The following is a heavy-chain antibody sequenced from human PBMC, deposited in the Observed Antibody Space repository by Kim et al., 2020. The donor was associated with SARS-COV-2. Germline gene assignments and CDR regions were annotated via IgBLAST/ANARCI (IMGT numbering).Heavy chain of an antibody. CDR3: AKGGNHPFDY. CDR2: ISYDGSNK. D-gene: IGHD3-16*01. CDR1: GFTFSSYG. Sequence: GGSLRLSCAASGFTFSSYGMHWVRQAPGKGLEWVAVISYDGSNKYYADSVKGRFTISRDNSKNTLYLQMNSLRAEDTAVYYCAKGGNHPFDYWGQGTLVTVSS. J-gene: IGHJ4*02. V-gene: IGHV3-30*18.